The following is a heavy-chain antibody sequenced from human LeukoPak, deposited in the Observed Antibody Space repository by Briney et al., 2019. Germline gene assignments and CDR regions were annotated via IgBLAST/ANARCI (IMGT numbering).Heavy chain of an antibody. CDR2: IIPIFGTA. J-gene: IGHJ4*02. V-gene: IGHV1-69*05. CDR1: GGTFSSYA. Sequence: SVKVSCKASGGTFSSYAISWVRQAPGQGLEWMGRIIPIFGTANYAQKFQGRVTITTDESTSTAYMELSSLRSEDTAVYYCATIRVEGDIVVVPAAMRPDPAFDYWGQGTLVTVSS. CDR3: ATIRVEGDIVVVPAAMRPDPAFDY. D-gene: IGHD2-2*01.